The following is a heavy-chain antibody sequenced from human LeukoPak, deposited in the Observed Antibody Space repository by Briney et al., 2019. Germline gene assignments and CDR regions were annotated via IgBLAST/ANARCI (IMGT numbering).Heavy chain of an antibody. D-gene: IGHD4-17*01. J-gene: IGHJ3*02. V-gene: IGHV1-3*01. Sequence: LRASVKVSCKASGYTFTSYYMHWVRQAPGQRLEWMGWINAGNGNTKYSQKFQGRVTITRDTSASTAYMELSSLRSEDTAVYYCARDRGHYGLDAFDIWGQGTMVTVSS. CDR2: INAGNGNT. CDR3: ARDRGHYGLDAFDI. CDR1: GYTFTSYY.